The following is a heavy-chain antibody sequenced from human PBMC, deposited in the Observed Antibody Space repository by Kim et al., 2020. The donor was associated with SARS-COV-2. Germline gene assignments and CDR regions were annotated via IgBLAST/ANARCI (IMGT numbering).Heavy chain of an antibody. D-gene: IGHD6-13*01. CDR3: ARVCRSSSWYEGWAFDI. CDR1: GFTFSSYG. V-gene: IGHV3-7*03. CDR2: IKQDGSEK. Sequence: GGSLRLSCAASGFTFSSYGMSWVRQAPGKGLEWVSNIKQDGSEKYYVDSVKGRFTISRDNAKNSLYLQMNSLRAEDMAVYYCARVCRSSSWYEGWAFDIWGQGTMVTVSS. J-gene: IGHJ3*02.